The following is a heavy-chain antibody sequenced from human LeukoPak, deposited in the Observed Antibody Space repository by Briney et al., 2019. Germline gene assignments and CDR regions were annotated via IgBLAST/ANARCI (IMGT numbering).Heavy chain of an antibody. Sequence: EASVKVSCKTSGYTFIGHYMHWVRQAPGHGLEWMGWFSPKTGGSHFAQKFRGRVAMTTDTSISTAYLELSSLRSDDTAVYYCVRDSGGSYYYPSDYWGQGTLVTVSS. CDR3: VRDSGGSYYYPSDY. D-gene: IGHD1-26*01. V-gene: IGHV1-2*02. CDR1: GYTFIGHY. J-gene: IGHJ4*02. CDR2: FSPKTGGS.